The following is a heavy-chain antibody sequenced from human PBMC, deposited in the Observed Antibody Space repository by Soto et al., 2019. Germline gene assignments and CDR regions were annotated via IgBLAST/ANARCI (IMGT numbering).Heavy chain of an antibody. CDR3: ARGHLQTAFDV. CDR2: ISAYNGNT. CDR1: GYTFTHYG. V-gene: IGHV1-18*01. Sequence: QLQLVQSGAEVKKPGASVKVSCKASGYTFTHYGISWVRQAPGQGLEWMGWISAYNGNTNYTQKFKGRVTMSIDTSTTTAYMALRSLIADDTAVYYCARGHLQTAFDVWGQGKKVTVSS. J-gene: IGHJ3*01.